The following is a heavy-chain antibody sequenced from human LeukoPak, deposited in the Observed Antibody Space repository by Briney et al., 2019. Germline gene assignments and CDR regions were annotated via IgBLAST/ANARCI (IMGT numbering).Heavy chain of an antibody. CDR2: INSDGSNT. J-gene: IGHJ5*02. CDR1: GFTFSNYW. Sequence: GSLRLSCAASGFTFSNYWMHWVRQAPGKGLVWVSRINSDGSNTNYAESVKGRFTISRDNAKDTLYLQMNSLRAEDSAVYYCARLAPDSVTIFELVSGFDPWGQGTLVTVSS. CDR3: ARLAPDSVTIFELVSGFDP. D-gene: IGHD3-9*01. V-gene: IGHV3-74*01.